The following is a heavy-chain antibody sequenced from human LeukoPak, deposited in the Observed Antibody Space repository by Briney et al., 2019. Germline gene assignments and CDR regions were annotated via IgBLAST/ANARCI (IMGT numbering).Heavy chain of an antibody. CDR3: AREGLITMVRGVRNYYYYYMDV. D-gene: IGHD3-10*01. J-gene: IGHJ6*03. Sequence: GGSLRLSCAASGFTVSSNYMSWVRQAPGKGLEWVSVIYSGGSTYYADSVKGRFTISRDNSKNTLYLQMNSLRAEDTAVYYCAREGLITMVRGVRNYYYYYMDVWGKGTTVTISS. CDR1: GFTVSSNY. CDR2: IYSGGST. V-gene: IGHV3-53*01.